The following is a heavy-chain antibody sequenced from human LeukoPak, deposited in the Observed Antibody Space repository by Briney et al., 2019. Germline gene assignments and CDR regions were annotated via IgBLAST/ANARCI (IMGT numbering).Heavy chain of an antibody. J-gene: IGHJ4*02. V-gene: IGHV4-39*01. CDR1: GGSIRSNNYY. CDR3: ATREGSLYSSSADY. Sequence: SETLSLTCTVSGGSIRSNNYYWGWIRQTPGKGLEWIGTIYYSGSTYYNPSLKSRVTISVDTSKNQFSLKLSSVTAADTAVYYCATREGSLYSSSADYWGQGTLVTVSS. CDR2: IYYSGST. D-gene: IGHD6-6*01.